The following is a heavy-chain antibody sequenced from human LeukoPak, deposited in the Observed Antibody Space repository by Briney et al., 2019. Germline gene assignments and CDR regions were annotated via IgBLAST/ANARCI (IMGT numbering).Heavy chain of an antibody. CDR1: GFTFSSYA. D-gene: IGHD5-18*01. J-gene: IGHJ4*02. V-gene: IGHV3-30*18. CDR2: TSHDGSDI. CDR3: AKDNGDTTMGLFDY. Sequence: GGSLRLSCAASGFTFSSYAMSWVRQAPGKGLEWVAFTSHDGSDIYYVDSVKGRFTISRDNPRNTLYLQMNSLTAEDTAVYYCAKDNGDTTMGLFDYWGQGTLVTVSS.